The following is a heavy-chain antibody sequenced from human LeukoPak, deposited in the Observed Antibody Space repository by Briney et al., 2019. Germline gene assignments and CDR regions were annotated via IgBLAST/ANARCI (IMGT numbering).Heavy chain of an antibody. J-gene: IGHJ4*02. D-gene: IGHD3-10*01. CDR1: GFTFSSYA. CDR3: AHIQVTH. CDR2: ISYDGSNK. V-gene: IGHV3-30*01. Sequence: GGSLRLSCAASGFTFSSYAMHWVRQAPGKGLEWVAVISYDGSNKYYADSVKGRFTISRDNSKNTLYLQVNSLRAEDTAVYYCAHIQVTHWSQGTLVTVSS.